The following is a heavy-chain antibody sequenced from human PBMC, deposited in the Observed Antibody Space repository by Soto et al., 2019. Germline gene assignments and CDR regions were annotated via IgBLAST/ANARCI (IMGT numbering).Heavy chain of an antibody. CDR2: ISTYIGNT. D-gene: IGHD2-8*01. CDR3: ARDDVGYCSNGVCYTKPLDY. J-gene: IGHJ4*02. CDR1: GYTFTSYG. Sequence: QVQLVQSGAEVKKPGASVKVSCKASGYTFTSYGISWVRQAPGQGLEWMGWISTYIGNTHYAQKFQGRVTMTTDTSTTTAYLELRSLRSDDTAVYYCARDDVGYCSNGVCYTKPLDYWGQGGLVTVSA. V-gene: IGHV1-18*01.